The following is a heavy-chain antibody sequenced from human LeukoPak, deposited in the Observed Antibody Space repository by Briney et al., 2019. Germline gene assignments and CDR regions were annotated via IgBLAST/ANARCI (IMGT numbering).Heavy chain of an antibody. Sequence: PTGGSLRLSCAASGFTFSSYAMSWVRQAPGKGLEWVSAINDGGDTTFYADSVRGRFTISRDNSKNTLYLQINSLRAGDTAVYYCANNWDYFDYWGQGILVTVSS. J-gene: IGHJ4*02. CDR1: GFTFSSYA. CDR3: ANNWDYFDY. V-gene: IGHV3-23*01. D-gene: IGHD1-1*01. CDR2: INDGGDTT.